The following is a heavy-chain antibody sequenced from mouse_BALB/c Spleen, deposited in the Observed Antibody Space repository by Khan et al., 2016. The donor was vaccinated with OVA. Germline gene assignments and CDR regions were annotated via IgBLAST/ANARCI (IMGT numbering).Heavy chain of an antibody. V-gene: IGHV3-8*02. CDR2: MFYSGNT. CDR1: GDSITSGY. Sequence: EVQLQESGPSLVKPSQTLSLTCSVTGDSITSGYWNWIRKFPGNKLEYMGYMFYSGNTYYNPSLKSRISITQQPSKNQYYLQLNSVTTEDTATYYCARSAYRYAVAYWGQGTLVTVSA. D-gene: IGHD2-14*01. J-gene: IGHJ3*01. CDR3: ARSAYRYAVAY.